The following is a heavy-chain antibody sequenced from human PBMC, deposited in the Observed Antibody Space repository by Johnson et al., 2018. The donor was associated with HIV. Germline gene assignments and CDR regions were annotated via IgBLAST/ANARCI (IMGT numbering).Heavy chain of an antibody. Sequence: QVQLVESGGGVVHPGKSQRLSCVGSGFTFSSYGMHWVRQAPGEGLDWVAFISRDGGTEYYADSVKGRFAISRDNAKSTLYLQMNSLRAEDTAVYYCATSTASDALDIWGQGTMVTVSS. D-gene: IGHD1-1*01. CDR2: ISRDGGTE. CDR3: ATSTASDALDI. CDR1: GFTFSSYG. J-gene: IGHJ3*02. V-gene: IGHV3-33*03.